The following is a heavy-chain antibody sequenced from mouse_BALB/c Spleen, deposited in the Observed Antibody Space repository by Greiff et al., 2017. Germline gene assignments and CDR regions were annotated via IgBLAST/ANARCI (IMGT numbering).Heavy chain of an antibody. V-gene: IGHV1-61*01. CDR2: IHPSDSET. CDR1: GYSFTSYW. D-gene: IGHD2-4*01. Sequence: QVQLQQPGAELVRPGASVKLSCKASGYSFTSYWMNWVKQRPGQGLEWIGMIHPSDSETRLNQKFKDKATLTVDKSSSTAYMQLSSPTSEDSAVYYCARKSFYYDYDDDLAWFAYWGQGTLVTVSA. CDR3: ARKSFYYDYDDDLAWFAY. J-gene: IGHJ3*01.